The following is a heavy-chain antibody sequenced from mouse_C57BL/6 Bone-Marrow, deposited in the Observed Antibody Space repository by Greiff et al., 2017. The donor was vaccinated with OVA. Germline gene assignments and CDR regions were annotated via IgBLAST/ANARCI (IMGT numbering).Heavy chain of an antibody. Sequence: QVQLQQPGAELVKPGASVKVSCKASGYTFTSYWMHWVKQRPGQGLEWIGRIHPSDSDTNYNQKFKGKPTLTVHKSSSTAYMQLSSLTSEDSAVYYCAIHYGSSWFAYWGQGTLVTVSA. CDR1: GYTFTSYW. CDR3: AIHYGSSWFAY. D-gene: IGHD1-1*01. CDR2: IHPSDSDT. J-gene: IGHJ3*01. V-gene: IGHV1-74*01.